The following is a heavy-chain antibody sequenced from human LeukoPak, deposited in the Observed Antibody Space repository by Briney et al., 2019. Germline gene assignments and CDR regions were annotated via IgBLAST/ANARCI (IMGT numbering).Heavy chain of an antibody. Sequence: GSLRLSCAASGFTVSTNYMSWVRQPPGKGPEWIGEIDHSGSTNYNPSLKSRVTISVDASKNQFSLKLSSVTAADTAVYYCARCRLLFGYYYYYMDVWGKGTTVTVSS. CDR3: ARCRLLFGYYYYYMDV. J-gene: IGHJ6*03. D-gene: IGHD2-21*02. CDR2: IDHSGST. V-gene: IGHV4-34*01. CDR1: GFTVSTNY.